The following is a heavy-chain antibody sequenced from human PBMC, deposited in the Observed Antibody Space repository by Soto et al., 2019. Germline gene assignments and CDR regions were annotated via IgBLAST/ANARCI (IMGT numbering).Heavy chain of an antibody. J-gene: IGHJ6*03. CDR3: ARHHTILYYYYYMDV. Sequence: SETLSLTCSVSSDSISSSSHHWGWIRQPPGKGLEWIGTIYYSGNTYYNPSLKSRVTISVDTSKNQFALKVSSVTAADTAVYHCARHHTILYYYYYMDVWGKGTTVTVSS. D-gene: IGHD3-3*01. CDR1: SDSISSSSHH. V-gene: IGHV4-39*01. CDR2: IYYSGNT.